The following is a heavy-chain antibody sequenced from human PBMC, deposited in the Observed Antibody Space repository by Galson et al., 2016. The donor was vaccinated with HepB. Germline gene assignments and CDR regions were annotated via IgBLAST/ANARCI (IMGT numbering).Heavy chain of an antibody. J-gene: IGHJ6*02. V-gene: IGHV2-70*01. CDR3: ARRLWFGELSQYYYGLDV. Sequence: PALVKPTQTLTLTCTFSGFSLSTSGMCVSWIRQPPGKALEWLALIDWEDEKYYSRSLKTRLTLSKDTSKNQVVLTMTNMAPGDTATYYCARRLWFGELSQYYYGLDVWGQGTTVTGSS. CDR1: GFSLSTSGMC. D-gene: IGHD3-10*01. CDR2: IDWEDEK.